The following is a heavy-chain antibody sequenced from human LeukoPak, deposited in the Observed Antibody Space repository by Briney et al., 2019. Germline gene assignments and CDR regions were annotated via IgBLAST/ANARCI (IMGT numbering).Heavy chain of an antibody. CDR3: ASYSSSWNVADDAFDI. Sequence: SETLSLTCTVSGGSISSYYWSWIRQHPGKGLEWIGYIYYSGSTYYNPSLKSRVTISVDTSKNQFSLKLSSVTAADTAVYYCASYSSSWNVADDAFDIWGQGTMVTVSS. CDR1: GGSISSYY. V-gene: IGHV4-59*06. J-gene: IGHJ3*02. D-gene: IGHD6-13*01. CDR2: IYYSGST.